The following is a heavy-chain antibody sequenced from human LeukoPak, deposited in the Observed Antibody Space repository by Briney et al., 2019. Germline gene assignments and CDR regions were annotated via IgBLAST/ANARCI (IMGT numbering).Heavy chain of an antibody. Sequence: PGGSLRLSCAASGFTITTYAMSLVRQAPGKGLECVSTISGSGVGAYYADSVKGRFTISRDNSNNTLYLQVNSLRAEDTAVYYCAKADYYDFDSWGQGTLVTVSS. CDR1: GFTITTYA. CDR2: ISGSGVGA. V-gene: IGHV3-23*01. CDR3: AKADYYDFDS. D-gene: IGHD3-10*01. J-gene: IGHJ4*02.